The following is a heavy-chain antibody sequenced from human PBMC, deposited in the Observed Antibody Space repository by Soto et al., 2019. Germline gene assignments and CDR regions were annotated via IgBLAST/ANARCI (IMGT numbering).Heavy chain of an antibody. D-gene: IGHD4-17*01. CDR3: APGEGGDYVYESGP. CDR2: IIPNFGTP. V-gene: IGHV1-69*01. CDR1: GGIFSSYA. Sequence: VQLVQSGAEVKKPGSSVKVSCKASGGIFSSYAVSWVRQAPGQGLEWMGGIIPNFGTPNYAQKFEGRVTLTADESTSTANMELSSLRSEDTAVYYCAPGEGGDYVYESGPWGQGTLVTVSS. J-gene: IGHJ5*02.